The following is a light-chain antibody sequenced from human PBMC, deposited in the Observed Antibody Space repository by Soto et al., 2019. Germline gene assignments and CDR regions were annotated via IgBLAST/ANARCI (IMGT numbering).Light chain of an antibody. J-gene: IGKJ1*01. CDR2: AAS. Sequence: AIQMTQSPSSLSASVGDRVTITCRASQYIRNDLSWYQQKPGKAPNLLIYAASSLQRVVPSRFSGIGSGPDFTPTISSLQPEEFATYYCLQDYNFPRPFGQGTKVEIK. V-gene: IGKV1-6*01. CDR1: QYIRND. CDR3: LQDYNFPRP.